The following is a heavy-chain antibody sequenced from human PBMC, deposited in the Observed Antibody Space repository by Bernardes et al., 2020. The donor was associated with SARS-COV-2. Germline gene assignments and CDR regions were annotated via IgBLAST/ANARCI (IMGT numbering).Heavy chain of an antibody. D-gene: IGHD1-26*01. CDR2: IYPGDSDT. CDR1: GFSFTSYW. CDR3: ARRAVVGATLYYYYYGMDV. J-gene: IGHJ6*02. Sequence: GGSLKTSCNGPGFSFTSYWLGWVRPMPGKGLEWMGIIYPGDSDTRYSPSFQGHVTISADKSISTAYLQWSSLKASDTAMYYCARRAVVGATLYYYYYGMDVWGQGTTVTVSS. V-gene: IGHV5-51*01.